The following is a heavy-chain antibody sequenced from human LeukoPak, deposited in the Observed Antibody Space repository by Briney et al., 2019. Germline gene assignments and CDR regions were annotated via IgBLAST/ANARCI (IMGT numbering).Heavy chain of an antibody. V-gene: IGHV3-53*01. CDR1: GFTVSSNY. CDR3: AKGIDNSGYYPFDY. J-gene: IGHJ4*02. D-gene: IGHD3-22*01. CDR2: IYSGGST. Sequence: GGSLRLSCAASGFTVSSNYMSWVRQAPGKGLEWVSVIYSGGSTYYADSVKGRFTISRDNSKNTLYLQMYSLRAEDTAVYYCAKGIDNSGYYPFDYWGQGTLVTVSS.